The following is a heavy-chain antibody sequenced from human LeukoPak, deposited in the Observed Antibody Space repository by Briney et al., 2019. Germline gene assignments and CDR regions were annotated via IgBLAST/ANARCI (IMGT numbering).Heavy chain of an antibody. Sequence: GGSLRLSCAASGFTFSSYAMHWVRQAPGKGLEYVSAISSNGGSTYHANSVKGRFTISRDNSKNTLYLQMGSLRAEDMAVYYCARDLEVVVITTGFDYWGQGTLVTVSS. D-gene: IGHD3-22*01. V-gene: IGHV3-64*01. CDR1: GFTFSSYA. CDR3: ARDLEVVVITTGFDY. J-gene: IGHJ4*02. CDR2: ISSNGGST.